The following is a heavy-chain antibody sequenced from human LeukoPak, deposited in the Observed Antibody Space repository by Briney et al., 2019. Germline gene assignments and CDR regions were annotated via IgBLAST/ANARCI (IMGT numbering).Heavy chain of an antibody. CDR2: ISGSGGST. CDR3: AKEGYCSGGSCSYFDY. D-gene: IGHD2-15*01. J-gene: IGHJ4*02. Sequence: SGGSLRLSCAASGFTFSSYAMSWVRQAPGKGLGWVSAISGSGGSTYYADSVKGRFTISRDNSKNTLYLQMNSLRAEDTAVYYCAKEGYCSGGSCSYFDYWGQGTLVTVSS. V-gene: IGHV3-23*01. CDR1: GFTFSSYA.